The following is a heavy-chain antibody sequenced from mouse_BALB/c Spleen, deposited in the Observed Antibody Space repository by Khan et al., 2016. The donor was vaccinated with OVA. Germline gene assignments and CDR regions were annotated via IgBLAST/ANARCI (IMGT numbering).Heavy chain of an antibody. CDR1: GFTFSTYA. D-gene: IGHD2-1*01. V-gene: IGHV5-9-3*01. CDR3: ARSHYGNCAY. Sequence: EVELVESGGGLVKPGGSLKLSCAASGFTFSTYAMSLVRQTPEKRLEWVATISSDGDYTYYPDNVTGRFTISRDNAKNTLYLQMSRLWSEDTAMDDCARSHYGNCAYWGQGTLVTVSA. J-gene: IGHJ3*01. CDR2: ISSDGDYT.